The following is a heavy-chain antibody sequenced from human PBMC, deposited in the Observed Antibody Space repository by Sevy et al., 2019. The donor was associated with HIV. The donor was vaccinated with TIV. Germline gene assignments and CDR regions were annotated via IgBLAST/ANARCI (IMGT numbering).Heavy chain of an antibody. CDR2: ISSSGGST. V-gene: IGHV3-23*01. CDR3: AKEDTSGFY. J-gene: IGHJ4*02. Sequence: WGSLRLSCAASGFTFISYSMSWVRQAPGKGLEWVSSISSSGGSTYYADSVKGRFTISRDNSNNILDLQMNSLRADDTAVYYCAKEDTSGFYWGQGTLVTVSS. D-gene: IGHD3-22*01. CDR1: GFTFISYS.